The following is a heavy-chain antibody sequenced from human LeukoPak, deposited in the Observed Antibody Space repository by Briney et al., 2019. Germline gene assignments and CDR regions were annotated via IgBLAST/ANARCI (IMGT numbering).Heavy chain of an antibody. D-gene: IGHD2-2*02. V-gene: IGHV4-34*01. CDR1: GGSFSGYY. Sequence: SETLSLTCAVYGGSFSGYYWSWIRQPPGKGLEWIGEINHSGSTNYNPSLKSRVTISVDTSKNQFSLKLSSVTAADTAVYYCARVVVPAAIDAFDIWGQGTMVIVSS. J-gene: IGHJ3*02. CDR2: INHSGST. CDR3: ARVVVPAAIDAFDI.